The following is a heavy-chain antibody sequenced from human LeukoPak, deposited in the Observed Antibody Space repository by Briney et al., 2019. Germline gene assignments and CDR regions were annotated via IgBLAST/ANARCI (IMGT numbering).Heavy chain of an antibody. CDR1: GFTVSSNY. CDR2: IYSGGST. J-gene: IGHJ6*03. Sequence: GGSLRLSCVASGFTVSSNYMSWVRQAPGKGLEWVSVIYSGGSTYYADSVKGRFTISRDNSKNTLYRQMNSLRAEDTAVYYCASGSGSYRTPYYYMDVWGTGTTVTVSS. V-gene: IGHV3-53*01. CDR3: ASGSGSYRTPYYYMDV. D-gene: IGHD3-10*01.